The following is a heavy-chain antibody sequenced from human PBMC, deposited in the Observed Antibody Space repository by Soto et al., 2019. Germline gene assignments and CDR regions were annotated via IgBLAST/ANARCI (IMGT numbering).Heavy chain of an antibody. Sequence: SGGSLRLSCAASGFTFSSYAMHWVRQAPGKGLEWVAVISYDGSNKYYADSVKGRFTISRDNSKNTLYLQMNSLRAEDTAVYYCARDLVAAANNWFDPWGQGTLVTVSS. V-gene: IGHV3-30-3*01. D-gene: IGHD2-15*01. J-gene: IGHJ5*02. CDR2: ISYDGSNK. CDR1: GFTFSSYA. CDR3: ARDLVAAANNWFDP.